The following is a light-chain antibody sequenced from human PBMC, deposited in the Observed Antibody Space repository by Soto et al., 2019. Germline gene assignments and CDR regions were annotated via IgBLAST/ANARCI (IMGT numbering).Light chain of an antibody. J-gene: IGKJ1*01. V-gene: IGKV1-5*03. CDR3: QQQYTWPPA. CDR1: QSVSTW. CDR2: KAS. Sequence: DIQMTQSPSTLSASVGDRVTITCRASQSVSTWLAWYQQRPGKAPILLIYKASNRDGGVPARFSGSGSGTELTLTISSLHPDDFASYYCQQQYTWPPAFGPGTKVDIK.